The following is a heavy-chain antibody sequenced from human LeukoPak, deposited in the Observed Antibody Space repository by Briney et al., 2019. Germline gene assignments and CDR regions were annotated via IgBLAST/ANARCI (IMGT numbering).Heavy chain of an antibody. CDR1: GFTFSSYW. CDR3: ARDAYSSGWYGYFDY. J-gene: IGHJ4*02. CDR2: INSDGSIT. V-gene: IGHV3-74*01. Sequence: GGSLRLSCAASGFTFSSYWMHWARQAPGKGLVWVSRINSDGSITTYADSVKGRFTISRDNAKNTLYLQMNSLRAEDTAVYYCARDAYSSGWYGYFDYWGQGTLVTVSS. D-gene: IGHD6-19*01.